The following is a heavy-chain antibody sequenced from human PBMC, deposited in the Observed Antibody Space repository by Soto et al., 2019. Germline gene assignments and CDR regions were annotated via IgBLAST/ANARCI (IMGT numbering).Heavy chain of an antibody. Sequence: EVQLVESGGGLVQPGGSLRLSCAASGHTISSYWMHWVRQAPGKGLVWVARISNDGSNTNYADSVRGRFTISRDNAKSTLYLQMNSLRDEDTAVYYCPRHSVPYDLDVWGQGTTVVVSS. CDR3: PRHSVPYDLDV. CDR2: ISNDGSNT. CDR1: GHTISSYW. J-gene: IGHJ6*02. V-gene: IGHV3-74*01.